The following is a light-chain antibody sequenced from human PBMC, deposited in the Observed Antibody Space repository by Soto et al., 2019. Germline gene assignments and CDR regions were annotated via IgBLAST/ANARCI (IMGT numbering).Light chain of an antibody. CDR1: QSVSSK. CDR3: QQYNNWPPLT. CDR2: DTS. V-gene: IGKV3-15*01. J-gene: IGKJ4*01. Sequence: EIVMTQSAATLSVSPGERATLSCRASQSVSSKLAWYQQKPGQAPRLLIYDTSTRATGIPARFSGSGSGTEFTLTISSLQSEDFAVYYCQQYNNWPPLTFGGGTKVEIK.